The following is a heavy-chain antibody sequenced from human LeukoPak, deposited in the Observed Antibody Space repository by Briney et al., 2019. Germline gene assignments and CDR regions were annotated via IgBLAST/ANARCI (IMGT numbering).Heavy chain of an antibody. CDR2: ISDSKT. V-gene: IGHV1-18*01. D-gene: IGHD2-2*01. CDR3: VRDKDCSSTSCSGMFDP. Sequence: ASVKVSCKASGFTFATYGISWVRRAPGQGVEWLGWISDSKTNYAQNLQGRVTMTTDTSTSTTYMELSSLRSEDTAVYYCVRDKDCSSTSCSGMFDPWGEGALVTVSS. J-gene: IGHJ5*02. CDR1: GFTFATYG.